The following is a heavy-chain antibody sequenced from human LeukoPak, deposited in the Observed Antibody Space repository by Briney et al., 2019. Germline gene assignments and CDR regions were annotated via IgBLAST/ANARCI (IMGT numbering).Heavy chain of an antibody. CDR3: AELGITMIGGV. D-gene: IGHD3-10*02. Sequence: PGGSLRLSCAASGFTFSSYWMSWVRQAPGKGLEWVSDISSSGSTIYYADSVKGRFTISRDNAKKSLYLQMNSLRAEDTAVYYCAELGITMIGGVWGKGTTVTISS. CDR1: GFTFSSYW. V-gene: IGHV3-48*04. CDR2: ISSSGSTI. J-gene: IGHJ6*04.